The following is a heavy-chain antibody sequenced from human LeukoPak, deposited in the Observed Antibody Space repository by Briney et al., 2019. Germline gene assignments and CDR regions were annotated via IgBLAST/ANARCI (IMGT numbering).Heavy chain of an antibody. CDR3: AKDSFALEPRNWFGP. CDR1: RFTFSTYA. CDR2: ISGSGGTT. V-gene: IGHV3-23*01. D-gene: IGHD1-1*01. J-gene: IGHJ5*02. Sequence: PGGSLRLSCAASRFTFSTYAMSWVRQAPGKGLEWVSAISGSGGTTYYADSVKGRFTISRDNSKNTLYLQINSLRAEDKAVYYCAKDSFALEPRNWFGPWGQGTLVTVSS.